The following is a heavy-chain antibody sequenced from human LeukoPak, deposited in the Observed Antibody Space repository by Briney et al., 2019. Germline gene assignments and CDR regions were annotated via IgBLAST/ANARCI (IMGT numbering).Heavy chain of an antibody. Sequence: GASVKVSCKASGYTFTGYYMQWVPQAPGKGLEGMGWINPNSGSTNYAQKYQGRVTMTRDTSISTAYMELSRLRSDDTAVYYCAREIAAAGAIDYFDYWGQGTLVTVSS. J-gene: IGHJ4*02. CDR3: AREIAAAGAIDYFDY. CDR2: INPNSGST. V-gene: IGHV1-2*02. D-gene: IGHD6-13*01. CDR1: GYTFTGYY.